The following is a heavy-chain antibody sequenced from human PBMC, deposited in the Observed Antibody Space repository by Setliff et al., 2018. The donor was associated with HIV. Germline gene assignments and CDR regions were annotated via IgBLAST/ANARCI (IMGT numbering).Heavy chain of an antibody. J-gene: IGHJ6*02. CDR1: GGSISSGSYY. D-gene: IGHD2-15*01. CDR2: IYTSGST. Sequence: PSETLSLTCTVSGGSISSGSYYWSWIRQPAGKGLEWIGHIYTSGSTNYNPSLKSRVTISLDTSKNHFSLKLSSVTAADTAVYYCARKKAALYYGLDVWGQGTPVTVSS. CDR3: ARKKAALYYGLDV. V-gene: IGHV4-61*09.